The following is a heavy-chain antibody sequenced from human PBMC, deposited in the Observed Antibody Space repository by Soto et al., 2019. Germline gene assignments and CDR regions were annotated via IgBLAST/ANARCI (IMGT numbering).Heavy chain of an antibody. V-gene: IGHV1-18*01. Sequence: QVQLVQSGAEVKKPGASVKVSCKASGYTFTSYGISWVRQAPGQGLEWMGRISAYNGNTNYAQKLQGRVTMTTDTPTSTAYMELRSLSSDDTAVYYCARVVGALGHWFDPWGQGTLVTVSS. CDR3: ARVVGALGHWFDP. CDR2: ISAYNGNT. CDR1: GYTFTSYG. D-gene: IGHD1-26*01. J-gene: IGHJ5*02.